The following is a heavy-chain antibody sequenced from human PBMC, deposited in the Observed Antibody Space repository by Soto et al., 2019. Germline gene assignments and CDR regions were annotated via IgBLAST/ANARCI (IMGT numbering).Heavy chain of an antibody. CDR1: GGTFSSYA. CDR2: IIPIFGTA. D-gene: IGHD1-26*01. CDR3: ARASGYSGSFHAFDF. Sequence: SVKVSCKASGGTFSSYAISWVRQAPGQGLEWMGGIIPIFGTANYAQKFQGRVTITADESTSTAYMDLRSLRSDDTAVYYCARASGYSGSFHAFDFWGQGTMVTVSS. J-gene: IGHJ3*01. V-gene: IGHV1-69*13.